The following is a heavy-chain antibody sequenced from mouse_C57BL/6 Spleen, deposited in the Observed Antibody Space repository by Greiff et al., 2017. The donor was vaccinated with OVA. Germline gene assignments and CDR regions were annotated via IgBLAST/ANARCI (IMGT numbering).Heavy chain of an antibody. V-gene: IGHV2-2*01. D-gene: IGHD2-4*01. CDR1: GFSLTSYG. J-gene: IGHJ4*01. CDR3: ARPPMITTGYYYAMDY. CDR2: IWSGGST. Sequence: VQLVESGPGLVQPSQSLSITCTVSGFSLTSYGVHWVRQSPGKGLEWLGVIWSGGSTDYNAAFISRLSISKDNSKSQVFFKMNSLQADDTAIYYWARPPMITTGYYYAMDYWGQGTSVTVSS.